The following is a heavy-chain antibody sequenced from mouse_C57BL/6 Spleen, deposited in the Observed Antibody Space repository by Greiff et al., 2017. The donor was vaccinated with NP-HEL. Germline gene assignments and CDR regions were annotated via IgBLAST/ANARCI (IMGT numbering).Heavy chain of an antibody. D-gene: IGHD1-1*01. V-gene: IGHV1-82*01. J-gene: IGHJ3*01. CDR2: IYPGDGDI. CDR1: GYAFSSSW. Sequence: QVQLQQSGPELVKPGASVKISCKASGYAFSSSWMNWVKQRPGKGLEWIGRIYPGDGDINYNGKFKGKSTLTADKSSSTAYKQLSSLTSEDSAVYFCASFTTVPSWFAYWGQGTLVTVSA. CDR3: ASFTTVPSWFAY.